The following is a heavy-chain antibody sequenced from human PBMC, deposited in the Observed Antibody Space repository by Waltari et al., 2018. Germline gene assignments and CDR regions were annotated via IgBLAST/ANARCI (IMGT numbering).Heavy chain of an antibody. Sequence: QVQLVQSGAEVKKPGASVKVSCKASGYTFTSYAMHWVRQAPGQRLEWMGWINAGNGNTKYSQKFQGRVTITRDTSASTAYMELSSLRSEDTAVYYCARDKGEKYSSSRGFDYWGQGTLVTVSS. D-gene: IGHD6-6*01. CDR3: ARDKGEKYSSSRGFDY. J-gene: IGHJ4*02. CDR1: GYTFTSYA. CDR2: INAGNGNT. V-gene: IGHV1-3*01.